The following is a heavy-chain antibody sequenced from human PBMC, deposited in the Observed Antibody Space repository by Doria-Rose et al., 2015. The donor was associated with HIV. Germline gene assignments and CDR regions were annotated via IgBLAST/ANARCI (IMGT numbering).Heavy chain of an antibody. CDR3: ATTWSGYYLDY. D-gene: IGHD3-3*01. Sequence: VQLVQSGAEVTKPGSSVKVSCKASGGTFSRYPISWVRQAPGQGLEWMGRIIPVLGIRNYAQKFQGRVTITADESTSTAYIELRNLRSEDTAVYYCATTWSGYYLDYWGQGTLVTVSS. V-gene: IGHV1-69*09. CDR1: GGTFSRYP. J-gene: IGHJ4*02. CDR2: IIPVLGIR.